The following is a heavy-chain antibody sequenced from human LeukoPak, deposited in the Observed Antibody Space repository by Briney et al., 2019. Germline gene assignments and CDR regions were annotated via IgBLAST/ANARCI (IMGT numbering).Heavy chain of an antibody. Sequence: GSLRLSCTASGFTFGTYAMNWVRQAPGKGLEWLSGISGSGNGTYYADSVKGRFIISRDNSKNMVYLQMNSLTVEDTATYYCAKRTMSAFDSWGQGTLLIVSS. CDR2: ISGSGNGT. CDR1: GFTFGTYA. CDR3: AKRTMSAFDS. J-gene: IGHJ4*02. V-gene: IGHV3-23*01.